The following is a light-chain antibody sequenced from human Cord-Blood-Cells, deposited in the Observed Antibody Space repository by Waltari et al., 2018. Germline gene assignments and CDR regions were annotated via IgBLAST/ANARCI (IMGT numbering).Light chain of an antibody. CDR3: QQYNNWPQA. CDR1: QSVSSN. CDR2: GAS. J-gene: IGKJ4*01. Sequence: EIVMTQSPATLSVSPGERATLSCRASQSVSSNLAGYQQKPGQAPRLLLYGASTRATSIPARFSVRGSGTEFTLTISSLQSEDFAVYYCQQYNNWPQAFGGGTKVEIK. V-gene: IGKV3-15*01.